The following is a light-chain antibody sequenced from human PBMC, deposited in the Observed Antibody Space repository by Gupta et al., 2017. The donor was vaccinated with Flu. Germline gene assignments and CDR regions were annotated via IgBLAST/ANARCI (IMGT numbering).Light chain of an antibody. J-gene: IGLJ2*01. CDR3: QTWGTGIQWV. Sequence: QLVLTHSPSASASLRASVKLTCTLSSGHSSSAIAWQQQQPEKGPRYLMKLNSDGSHSKRDGIPDRFSGSSSGDERYLTISSLQSEDESDYYCQTWGTGIQWVFGGGTKLTVL. CDR2: LNSDGSH. V-gene: IGLV4-69*01. CDR1: SGHSSSA.